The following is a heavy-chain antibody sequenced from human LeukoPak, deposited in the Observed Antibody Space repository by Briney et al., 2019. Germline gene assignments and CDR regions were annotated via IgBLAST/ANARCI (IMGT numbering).Heavy chain of an antibody. J-gene: IGHJ4*02. CDR2: IIPILGIA. CDR1: GGTFSSYA. D-gene: IGHD5-24*01. CDR3: ASGDGYNLGFDY. V-gene: IGHV1-69*04. Sequence: GASVKVSCKASGGTFSSYAISWVRQAPGQGLEWMGRIIPILGIANYAQKFQGRVTIAADKSTSTAYMELSSLRSEDTAVHYCASGDGYNLGFDYWGQGTLVTVSS.